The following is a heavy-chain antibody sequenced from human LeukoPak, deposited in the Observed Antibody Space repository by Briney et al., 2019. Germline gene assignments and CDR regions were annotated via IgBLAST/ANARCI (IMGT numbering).Heavy chain of an antibody. Sequence: ASVKLSCKGGGGTLTPHTTSWLRQAPGHGLEWVGGFAPILGASKFAQEFQGRATIFADESTSTAYLELSSLRSEDTAMYYCARETGNHGYFTFWGQGSLVTVSS. J-gene: IGHJ4*02. V-gene: IGHV1-69*13. CDR1: GGTLTPHT. CDR3: ARETGNHGYFTF. D-gene: IGHD3-3*01. CDR2: FAPILGAS.